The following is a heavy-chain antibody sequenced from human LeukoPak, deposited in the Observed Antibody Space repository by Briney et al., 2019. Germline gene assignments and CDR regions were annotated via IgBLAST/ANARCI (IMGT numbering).Heavy chain of an antibody. Sequence: SQTLSLTCAISGDSVSSNSAAWICITHSPSRGLEWQVRTYYRSKWYNDYAVSLKSRITITPDTSTSQFALQLNSVTPEDTAVYYCAREVEVGTTWSCFDSWGQGKLVTVSA. CDR3: AREVEVGTTWSCFDS. V-gene: IGHV6-1*01. J-gene: IGHJ5*01. CDR1: GDSVSSNSAA. D-gene: IGHD1-26*01. CDR2: TYYRSKWYN.